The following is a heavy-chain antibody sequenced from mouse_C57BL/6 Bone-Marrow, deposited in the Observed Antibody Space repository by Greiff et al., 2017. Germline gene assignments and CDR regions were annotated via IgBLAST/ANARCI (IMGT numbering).Heavy chain of an antibody. D-gene: IGHD1-1*01. CDR2: IDPSDSYT. Sequence: VQLQQPGAELVKPGASVKLSCKASGYTFTSYWMQWVKQRPGQGLEWIGEIDPSDSYTNYNQKFKGKATLTVDTSSSTAYMQLSSLTSEDSAVSYCARRWGYYYGSSSFDYWGQGTTLTVSS. V-gene: IGHV1-50*01. CDR3: ARRWGYYYGSSSFDY. J-gene: IGHJ2*01. CDR1: GYTFTSYW.